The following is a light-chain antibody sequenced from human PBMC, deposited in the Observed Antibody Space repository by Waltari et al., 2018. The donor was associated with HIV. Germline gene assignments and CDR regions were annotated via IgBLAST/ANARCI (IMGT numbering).Light chain of an antibody. V-gene: IGLV2-11*01. Sequence: QSALTQPRSVSGSPGQSVTISCTGTSSHIRYFDYVSWYHQFPGKAPKVIIYEVNQRPSGVPDRFTGSKSGITASLTISGLQGEDEADYYCCSYAGAYTYVFGTGTKVTVL. CDR3: CSYAGAYTYV. CDR1: SSHIRYFDY. CDR2: EVN. J-gene: IGLJ1*01.